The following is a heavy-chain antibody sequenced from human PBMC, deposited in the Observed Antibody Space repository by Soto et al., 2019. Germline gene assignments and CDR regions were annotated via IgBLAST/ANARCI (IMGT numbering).Heavy chain of an antibody. CDR2: IRNKANSYTT. CDR3: TRQRGGYTYGPFDY. V-gene: IGHV3-72*01. Sequence: GGSLRLSCAASGFTFSDHYMDWVRQAPGKGLEWVGRIRNKANSYTTEYAASVRGRFTISRDDSKNSPYLQMNGLKTEDTAVYYCTRQRGGYTYGPFDYWGQGTLVTVSS. D-gene: IGHD5-18*01. CDR1: GFTFSDHY. J-gene: IGHJ4*02.